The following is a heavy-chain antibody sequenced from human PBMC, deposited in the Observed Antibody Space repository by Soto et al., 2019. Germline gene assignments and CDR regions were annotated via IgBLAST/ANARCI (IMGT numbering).Heavy chain of an antibody. CDR3: AKDFSRDSFSQKTSCGGECYTLDS. J-gene: IGHJ4*02. V-gene: IGHV3-23*01. Sequence: GCLRLSGKAYGCPFDNYAMSGVRQAPGKGLEWVSAISGGSPKEFYAESVKGRFTISRDNSKNTLFLEMNSLRADDAALYYCAKDFSRDSFSQKTSCGGECYTLDSWGQGTPVTVSS. CDR2: ISGGSPKE. CDR1: GCPFDNYA. D-gene: IGHD2-21*01.